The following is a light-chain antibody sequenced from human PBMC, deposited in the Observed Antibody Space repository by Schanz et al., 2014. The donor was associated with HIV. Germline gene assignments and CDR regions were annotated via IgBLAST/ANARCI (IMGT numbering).Light chain of an antibody. CDR3: QQYGSLPWT. CDR2: GAS. J-gene: IGKJ1*01. Sequence: EIVLTQSPATVSLSPGERATLSCRASQSVSSSYLAWYQQKPGQAPRLLIYGASSRATGIPDRFSGSESGTDFTLTISRVEPEDYAVYHCQQYGSLPWTFGQGTKVDVK. CDR1: QSVSSSY. V-gene: IGKV3-20*01.